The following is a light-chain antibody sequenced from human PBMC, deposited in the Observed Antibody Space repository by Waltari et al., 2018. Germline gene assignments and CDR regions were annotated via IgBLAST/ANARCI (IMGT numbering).Light chain of an antibody. CDR2: GVS. Sequence: DIQMTQSPSYVSASVGGRVTITCRASQAISGWLAWYQQKPGRAPKLLIYGVSSLQSGVPSRFSGSGSGTDFTLTISNLQPEDFATYYCQQATSLPLTFGGGTKVEIK. J-gene: IGKJ4*01. CDR3: QQATSLPLT. CDR1: QAISGW. V-gene: IGKV1-12*01.